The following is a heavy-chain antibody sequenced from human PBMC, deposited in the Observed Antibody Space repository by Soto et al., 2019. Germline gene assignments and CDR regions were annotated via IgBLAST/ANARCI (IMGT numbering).Heavy chain of an antibody. CDR2: IYCSGST. CDR3: ARGKVAIAARRVYNWFDP. D-gene: IGHD6-6*01. J-gene: IGHJ5*02. V-gene: IGHV4-59*01. Sequence: QVQLQESGPGLVKPSETLSLTCTVSGGSISSYYWSWIRQPPGKGLEWIGYIYCSGSTNYNPSLKSRVTISVDTSKNQFSLKLSSVTAADTAVYYCARGKVAIAARRVYNWFDPWGQGTLVTVSS. CDR1: GGSISSYY.